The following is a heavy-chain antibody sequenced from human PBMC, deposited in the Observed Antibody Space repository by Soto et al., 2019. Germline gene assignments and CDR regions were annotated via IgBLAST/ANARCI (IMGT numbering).Heavy chain of an antibody. CDR2: INPNSGGT. D-gene: IGHD6-13*01. CDR3: ARLPIRAAAGTQPHYYGMDV. Sequence: AAVKVSRKASGYTFTGYYMHWVRQAPGQGLEWMGWINPNSGGTNYAQKFQGRVTMTRDTSISTAYMELSRLRSDDTAVYYCARLPIRAAAGTQPHYYGMDVWGQGTTVTVSS. V-gene: IGHV1-2*02. CDR1: GYTFTGYY. J-gene: IGHJ6*02.